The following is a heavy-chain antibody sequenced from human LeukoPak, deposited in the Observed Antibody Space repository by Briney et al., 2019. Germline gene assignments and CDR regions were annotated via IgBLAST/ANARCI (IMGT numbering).Heavy chain of an antibody. CDR1: GFTFSDYY. J-gene: IGHJ6*02. V-gene: IGHV3-11*01. CDR2: ISSSGSTI. D-gene: IGHD3-22*01. Sequence: PGGSLRLSCAASGFTFSDYYMSWIRQAPGKGLEWVSYISSSGSTIYYADSVKGRFTISRDNAKNSLYLQMNSLRAEDTAVYYCARDRYYYDSSGSYYYYGMDVWGQGTTVTVSS. CDR3: ARDRYYYDSSGSYYYYGMDV.